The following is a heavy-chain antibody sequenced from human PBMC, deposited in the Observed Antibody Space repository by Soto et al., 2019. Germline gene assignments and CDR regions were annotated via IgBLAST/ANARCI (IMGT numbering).Heavy chain of an antibody. J-gene: IGHJ6*02. V-gene: IGHV1-2*04. CDR1: VYTFTCYY. D-gene: IGHD3-10*01. CDR3: ARGLRPQWITMVRGVIDYYYYYGMDV. CDR2: INPNSGGT. Sequence: XSVKASCKASVYTFTCYYMHWVRQAPGQGLEWMGWINPNSGGTNYAQKFQGWVTMTRDTSISTAYMELSRLRSDDTAVYYCARGLRPQWITMVRGVIDYYYYYGMDVWGQGTTVTVSS.